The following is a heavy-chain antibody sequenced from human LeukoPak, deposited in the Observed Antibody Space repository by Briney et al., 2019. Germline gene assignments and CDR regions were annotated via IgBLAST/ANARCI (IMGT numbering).Heavy chain of an antibody. V-gene: IGHV1-2*02. CDR2: INPNSGGT. D-gene: IGHD3-10*01. Sequence: GASVKVSCKASGYTFTGYYMHWVRQAPGQGLEWMGWINPNSGGTNYAQKFQGRVTMTRDPSISTAYMELSRLRSDDTAVYYCARDRVTMVRGALLTYGMDVWGQGTTVTVSS. J-gene: IGHJ6*02. CDR1: GYTFTGYY. CDR3: ARDRVTMVRGALLTYGMDV.